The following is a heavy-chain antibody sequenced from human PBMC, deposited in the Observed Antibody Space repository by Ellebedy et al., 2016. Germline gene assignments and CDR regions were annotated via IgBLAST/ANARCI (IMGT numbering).Heavy chain of an antibody. CDR1: GGSFSGYY. J-gene: IGHJ6*02. CDR2: INHSGST. Sequence: SETLSLTCAVYGGSFSGYYWSWIRQPPGKGLEWIGEINHSGSTNYNPSLKSRVTISVDTSKNQFSLNLSSVTAADTAVYYCARVGRTMVRGVTYYYYYGMDVWGQGTTVTVSS. CDR3: ARVGRTMVRGVTYYYYYGMDV. D-gene: IGHD3-10*01. V-gene: IGHV4-34*01.